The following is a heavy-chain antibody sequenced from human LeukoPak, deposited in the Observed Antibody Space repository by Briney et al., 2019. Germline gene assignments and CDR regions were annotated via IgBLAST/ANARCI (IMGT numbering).Heavy chain of an antibody. CDR2: IFQSRST. V-gene: IGHV4-30-2*01. D-gene: IGHD1-1*01. CDR1: CGSISYGVYS. J-gene: IGHJ5*02. CDR3: ARVGSDWNDVRYNWFDP. Sequence: SETLSLTCAVCCGSISYGVYSGSWIRQQPGKGLEWIGYIFQSRSTYYTPSRKSRVTISVAQSKNQSSLKLSSVAAADTAVYYCARVGSDWNDVRYNWFDPWGQGTLVTVSS.